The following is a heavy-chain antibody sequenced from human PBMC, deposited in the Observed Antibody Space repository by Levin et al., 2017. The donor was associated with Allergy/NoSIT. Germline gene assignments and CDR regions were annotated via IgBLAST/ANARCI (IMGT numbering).Heavy chain of an antibody. Sequence: GGSLRLSCEASGFSFSNFSMSWVRQAPGKGLEWVATIRQEGTEKYYVDSVKGRFTISRDNAKKSLLLQMNGLRVEDTAVYHCARGGHWPYNWFDPWGQGTLVTVSS. CDR3: ARGGHWPYNWFDP. J-gene: IGHJ5*02. CDR2: IRQEGTEK. D-gene: IGHD1-1*01. CDR1: GFSFSNFS. V-gene: IGHV3-7*04.